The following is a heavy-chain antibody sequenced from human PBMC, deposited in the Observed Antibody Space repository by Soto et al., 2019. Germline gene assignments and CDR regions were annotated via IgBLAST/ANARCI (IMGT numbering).Heavy chain of an antibody. J-gene: IGHJ4*02. CDR1: GGLFSSYP. D-gene: IGHD3-22*01. CDR2: IIPVFQTA. CDR3: ARGGSGYTWFNEF. V-gene: IGHV1-69*13. Sequence: SVKVSCKASGGLFSSYPISWVRQVPGQGLEWMGGIIPVFQTAYYTQRFQGRVTITADESTNTAYMELSSLRSEDTAIYYCARGGSGYTWFNEFWGQGTMVTVYS.